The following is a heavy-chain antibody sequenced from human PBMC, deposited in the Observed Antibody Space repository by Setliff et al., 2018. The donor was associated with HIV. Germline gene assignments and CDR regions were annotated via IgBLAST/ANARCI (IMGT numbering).Heavy chain of an antibody. D-gene: IGHD3-3*01. J-gene: IGHJ4*02. Sequence: GASVKVSCKASGYTFTSYAMHWVRQAPGQRLEWMGWINAGNGNTKYSQKFQGRVTITRDTSASTAYMELSSLRSEDTAVYYCAREIRNYDFWSGYWEDHYFDSWGQGTLVT. CDR3: AREIRNYDFWSGYWEDHYFDS. V-gene: IGHV1-3*01. CDR1: GYTFTSYA. CDR2: INAGNGNT.